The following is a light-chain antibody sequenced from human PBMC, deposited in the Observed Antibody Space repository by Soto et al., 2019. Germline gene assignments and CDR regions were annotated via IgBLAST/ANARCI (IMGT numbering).Light chain of an antibody. CDR3: GTWDSSRREVV. V-gene: IGLV1-51*02. CDR1: SSNIENNY. CDR2: END. J-gene: IGLJ2*01. Sequence: QSVLTQPPSVSAAPGQKVTISCSGSSSNIENNYVSWYQQLPGTAPQVLIYENDKRPSGIPDRFSASKSGTSATLGITGLQAGDEADYYCGTWDSSRREVVFGGGTQLTVL.